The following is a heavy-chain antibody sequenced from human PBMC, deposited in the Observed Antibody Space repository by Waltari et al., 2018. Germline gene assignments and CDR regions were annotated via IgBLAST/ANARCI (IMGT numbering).Heavy chain of an antibody. Sequence: QVQLVQSGAEVKKPGSSVKVSCKAFGGTFSSYRISWARQAPGQGLEWMGKIIPILGTVDYAQKFQGRVTITADQSTNTAYMELSSLTSEDTAVFYCTRDNDEGDYWCRGTLVTVSS. D-gene: IGHD1-1*01. CDR2: IIPILGTV. J-gene: IGHJ4*02. V-gene: IGHV1-69*08. CDR1: GGTFSSYR. CDR3: TRDNDEGDY.